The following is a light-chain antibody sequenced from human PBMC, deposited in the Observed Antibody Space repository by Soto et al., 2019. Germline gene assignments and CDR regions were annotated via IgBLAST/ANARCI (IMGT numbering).Light chain of an antibody. CDR3: QQYNNWPFT. CDR2: GAS. CDR1: QSITIS. J-gene: IGKJ3*01. V-gene: IGKV3-15*01. Sequence: EIVTTQSPATLSVSPVERVTLSCRASQSITISLAWYQQRPGQPPRLLIYGASTRATGIPARFSGSGSGTEFTLTISSLQSEDFAVYYCQQYNNWPFTFGPGTKVDIK.